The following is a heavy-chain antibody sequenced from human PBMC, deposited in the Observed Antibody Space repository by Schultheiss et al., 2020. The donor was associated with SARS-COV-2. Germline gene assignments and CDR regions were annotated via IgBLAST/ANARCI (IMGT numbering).Heavy chain of an antibody. CDR2: IYTSGST. V-gene: IGHV4-4*07. J-gene: IGHJ4*02. CDR1: GGSISSYY. D-gene: IGHD5-12*01. CDR3: ARGRGQWSGYDGGVDY. Sequence: SETLSLTCTVSGGSISSYYWSWIRQPPGKGLEWIGRIYTSGSTNYNPSLKSRVTISVDTSKNQFSLKLSSVTAADTAVYYCARGRGQWSGYDGGVDYWGQGTLVTVSS.